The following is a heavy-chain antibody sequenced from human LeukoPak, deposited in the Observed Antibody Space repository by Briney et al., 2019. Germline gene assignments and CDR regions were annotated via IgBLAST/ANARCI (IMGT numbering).Heavy chain of an antibody. D-gene: IGHD2-15*01. Sequence: PGGSLRLACTVSGFSFRFSAMRWVRQAPGKGRGCVSLISGSGVHTYYTDYVKGRFTISRNNSENRIYMRMESLRAEDTGIYYCAKKLHSNKSHAADDSWGQGTLVTLSS. CDR3: AKKLHSNKSHAADDS. CDR1: GFSFRFSA. J-gene: IGHJ4*02. CDR2: ISGSGVHT. V-gene: IGHV3-23*01.